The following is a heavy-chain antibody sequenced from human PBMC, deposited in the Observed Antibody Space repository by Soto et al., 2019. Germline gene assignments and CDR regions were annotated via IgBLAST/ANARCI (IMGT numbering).Heavy chain of an antibody. Sequence: QVQLVQSGAEVKKPGASVKVSCKASGYTFTSYAMHWVRQAPGQRLEWMGWINAGNGNTKYSQKFQGRVTITRDTSASTAYMELSSLRSEDTAVYYCARDSDKYDISGYLGYWGQGTLIP. D-gene: IGHD3-22*01. CDR2: INAGNGNT. V-gene: IGHV1-3*01. CDR1: GYTFTSYA. CDR3: ARDSDKYDISGYLGY. J-gene: IGHJ4*02.